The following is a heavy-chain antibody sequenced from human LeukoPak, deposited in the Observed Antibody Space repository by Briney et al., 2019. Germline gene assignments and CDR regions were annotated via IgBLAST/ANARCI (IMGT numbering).Heavy chain of an antibody. CDR1: GFSVSSNY. V-gene: IGHV3-53*01. CDR3: ARDLHPSHFDS. Sequence: GGSLRLSCVASGFSVSSNYMSWVHQAPGKGLEWVSVMYSGGHTYYADSVKGRFTVSRDYSKNTLYLQMNSLRAEDTAVYYCARDLHPSHFDSWGQGTLVTVSS. CDR2: MYSGGHT. J-gene: IGHJ4*02.